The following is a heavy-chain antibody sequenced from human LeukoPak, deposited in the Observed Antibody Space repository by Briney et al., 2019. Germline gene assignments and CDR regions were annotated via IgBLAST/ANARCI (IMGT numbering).Heavy chain of an antibody. V-gene: IGHV4-34*01. Sequence: SETLSLTCAVYGGSFSGYYWSWIRQPPGKGLEWIGEINHSGSTNYNPSLKSRVTISVDTSKNQFSLKLSSVTAADTAVYYCARVYDYVWGSYRYLYYYMDVWGKGTTVTISS. CDR3: ARVYDYVWGSYRYLYYYMDV. D-gene: IGHD3-16*02. CDR1: GGSFSGYY. CDR2: INHSGST. J-gene: IGHJ6*03.